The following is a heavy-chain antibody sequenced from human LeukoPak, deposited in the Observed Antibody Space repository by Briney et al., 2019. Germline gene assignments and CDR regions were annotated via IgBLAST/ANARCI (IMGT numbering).Heavy chain of an antibody. V-gene: IGHV1-2*02. CDR1: GYTFTGYY. J-gene: IGHJ5*02. Sequence: GASVKVSCKASGYTFTGYYMHWVRQAPGQGLEWMGWINPNSGGTNYAQKFQGRVTMTRDTSISTAYMELSRLRSDDTAVYYCARATFGNYDILTGYYFGSPNYFDPWGQGTLVTVSS. CDR3: ARATFGNYDILTGYYFGSPNYFDP. CDR2: INPNSGGT. D-gene: IGHD3-9*01.